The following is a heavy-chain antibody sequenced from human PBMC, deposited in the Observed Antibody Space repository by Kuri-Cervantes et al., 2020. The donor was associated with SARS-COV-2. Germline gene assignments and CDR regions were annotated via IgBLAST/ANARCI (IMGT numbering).Heavy chain of an antibody. V-gene: IGHV3-9*01. Sequence: GGSLRLSCAASGFTFDDYAMHWVRQAPGKGLEWVSGISWNSGSIGYADSVKGRFTISRDNSKNTLYLQMNNLRAEDTAVYYCATKDGVASTPWGPGTLVTVSS. D-gene: IGHD2-15*01. CDR2: ISWNSGSI. J-gene: IGHJ5*02. CDR3: ATKDGVASTP. CDR1: GFTFDDYA.